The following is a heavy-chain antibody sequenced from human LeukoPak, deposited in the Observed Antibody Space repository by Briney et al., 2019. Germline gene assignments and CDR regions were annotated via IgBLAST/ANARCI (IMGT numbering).Heavy chain of an antibody. Sequence: GGSLRLSCAASGFTFSSYAMSWVRQAPGKGLEWVSALSGSGGSTYYTDSVKGRFTISRDNSKNTLYLEMNILRAQATVVYCWAKIVVVVADNYEAFDIWGQGTMVTVSS. D-gene: IGHD2-15*01. V-gene: IGHV3-23*01. CDR2: LSGSGGST. J-gene: IGHJ3*02. CDR3: AKIVVVVADNYEAFDI. CDR1: GFTFSSYA.